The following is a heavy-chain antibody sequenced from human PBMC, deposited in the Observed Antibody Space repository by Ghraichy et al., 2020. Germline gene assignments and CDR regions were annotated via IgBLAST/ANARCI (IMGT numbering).Heavy chain of an antibody. J-gene: IGHJ4*02. Sequence: GESLNISCAASGFTFSSYAMSWVRQAPGKGLEWVSAISGSGIRTHYTDSVKGRFTISRDNSKNTLYVQMNSLRAEDTAVYYCAKDRYDSSGNFDYWGQGTLVTVSS. CDR3: AKDRYDSSGNFDY. D-gene: IGHD3-22*01. CDR2: ISGSGIRT. CDR1: GFTFSSYA. V-gene: IGHV3-23*01.